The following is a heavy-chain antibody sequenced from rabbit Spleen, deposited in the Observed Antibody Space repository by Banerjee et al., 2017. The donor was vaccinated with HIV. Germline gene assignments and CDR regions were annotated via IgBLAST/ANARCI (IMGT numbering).Heavy chain of an antibody. V-gene: IGHV1S45*01. CDR1: GFSFSSLHY. CDR2: IYIIDSRR. CDR3: ARDSAGREDFNL. Sequence: QQQLEESGGGLVKPEGSLTLTCTASGFSFSSLHYMCWVRQAPGKGLEWIGCIYIIDSRRWYASWAKGRFTISKTSSTTVTLQMTGLTAADTATYFCARDSAGREDFNLWGPGTLVTVS. D-gene: IGHD4-2*01. J-gene: IGHJ4*01.